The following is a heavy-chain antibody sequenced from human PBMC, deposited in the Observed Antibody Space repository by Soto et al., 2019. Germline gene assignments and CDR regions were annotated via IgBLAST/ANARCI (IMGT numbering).Heavy chain of an antibody. V-gene: IGHV4-34*01. CDR3: AREQELELSNAFDI. D-gene: IGHD1-7*01. J-gene: IGHJ3*02. CDR1: GGSFSGYY. CDR2: INHSGST. Sequence: SETLSLTCAVYGGSFSGYYWSWIRQPPGKGLEWIGEINHSGSTNYNPSLKSRVTISVDTSKNQFSLKLSSVTAADTAVYYCAREQELELSNAFDIWGQGTMVTVSS.